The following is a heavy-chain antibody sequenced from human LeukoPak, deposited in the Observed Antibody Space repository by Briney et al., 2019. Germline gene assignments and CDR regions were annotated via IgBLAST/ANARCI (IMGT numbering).Heavy chain of an antibody. CDR1: EGTFSSYA. D-gene: IGHD5-12*01. CDR3: ARVVGQSGYDFGWFDP. Sequence: SVKVSCKASEGTFSSYAISWVRQAPGQGLEWMGGIIPIFGAANYAQKFQGRVTITTDESTSTAYMELSSLRSEDTAVYYCARVVGQSGYDFGWFDPWGQGTLVTVSS. J-gene: IGHJ5*02. V-gene: IGHV1-69*05. CDR2: IIPIFGAA.